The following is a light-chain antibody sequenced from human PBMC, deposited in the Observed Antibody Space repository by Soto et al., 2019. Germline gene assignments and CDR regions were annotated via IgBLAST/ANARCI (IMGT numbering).Light chain of an antibody. Sequence: QAVVTQEPSFSVSPGGTVTLTCGLSSGSVSTSYYPSWYQQTSGQAPRTLIYSTNTRSSGVPDRFSGSILGNKAALTITGAHVDDDSDYYLVLYMGSGMVFGGWTKLTFL. CDR3: VLYMGSGMV. CDR2: STN. CDR1: SGSVSTSYY. V-gene: IGLV8-61*01. J-gene: IGLJ2*01.